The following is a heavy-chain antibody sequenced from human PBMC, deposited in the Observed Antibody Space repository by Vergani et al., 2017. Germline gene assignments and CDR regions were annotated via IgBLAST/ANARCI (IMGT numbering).Heavy chain of an antibody. Sequence: EVQMVESGGGLVQPGGSLRLSCAASGFTFSSYWMHWVRHAPGKGLVWVSRIKSDGSSTSYADSVKGRFTISRDNAKNTLYLQMNGLRAEDTAVYYCARDRDYGDYFWFFDYWGQGTLVTVSS. CDR1: GFTFSSYW. D-gene: IGHD4-17*01. CDR2: IKSDGSST. J-gene: IGHJ4*02. V-gene: IGHV3-74*01. CDR3: ARDRDYGDYFWFFDY.